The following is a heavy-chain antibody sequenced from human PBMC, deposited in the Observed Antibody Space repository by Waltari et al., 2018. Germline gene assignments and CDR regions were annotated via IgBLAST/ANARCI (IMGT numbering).Heavy chain of an antibody. V-gene: IGHV3-48*03. Sequence: EVQLVESGGDMVHPGGSLRLSCVVLGLNFINYEMDWVRQAPGKGLEWISYIGTSAGDIYYAESVKGRFTISRDNVKNSLYLQMNSLRVEDTAVYYCATDVSGWVDFEHWGRGTLVTVSS. CDR2: IGTSAGDI. CDR3: ATDVSGWVDFEH. J-gene: IGHJ4*02. CDR1: GLNFINYE. D-gene: IGHD6-19*01.